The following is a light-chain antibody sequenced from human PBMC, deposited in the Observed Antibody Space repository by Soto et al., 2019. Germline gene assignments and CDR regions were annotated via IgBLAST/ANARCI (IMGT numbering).Light chain of an antibody. CDR2: GAS. J-gene: IGKJ3*01. CDR1: RSISNY. Sequence: DIQMTQSPSSLSASVGDAVSLTCRASRSISNYLNWYQQKPGRAPKLLISGASSLQRGVPSRFSVSGSGTTFTLTITSLQPDDFAIYFCQQSYTAPYTFGPGTKVDIK. CDR3: QQSYTAPYT. V-gene: IGKV1-39*01.